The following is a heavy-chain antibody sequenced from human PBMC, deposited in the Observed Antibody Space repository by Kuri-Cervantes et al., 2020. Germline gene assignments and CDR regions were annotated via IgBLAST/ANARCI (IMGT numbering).Heavy chain of an antibody. D-gene: IGHD6-6*01. CDR2: ISWNGGTI. Sequence: SLKISCAASGFTFDDYAMHWVRRAPGKGLEWVSGISWNGGTIYYADSVRGRFTISRDNAKNSLYLQMNSLRAEDTAVYYCARVGAARPFDYWGQGTLVTVSS. J-gene: IGHJ4*02. CDR3: ARVGAARPFDY. V-gene: IGHV3-9*01. CDR1: GFTFDDYA.